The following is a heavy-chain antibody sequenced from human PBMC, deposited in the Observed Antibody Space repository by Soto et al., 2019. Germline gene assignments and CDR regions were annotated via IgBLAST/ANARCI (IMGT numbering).Heavy chain of an antibody. D-gene: IGHD1-26*01. J-gene: IGHJ3*02. Sequence: QVQLVQSGAEVKKPGASVKVSCKASGYTFTSYYMHWVRQAPGQGLEWMGIINPSGGSTSYAQKFQGRVTMTRDTSTSTGYMELSSLRSEDTAVYYGAREGGSHGGGPDLGAFDIWGQGTMVTVSS. V-gene: IGHV1-46*01. CDR3: AREGGSHGGGPDLGAFDI. CDR2: INPSGGST. CDR1: GYTFTSYY.